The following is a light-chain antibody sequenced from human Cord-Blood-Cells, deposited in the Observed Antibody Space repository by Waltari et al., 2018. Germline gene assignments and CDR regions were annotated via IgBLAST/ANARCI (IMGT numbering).Light chain of an antibody. J-gene: IGKJ2*03. CDR2: WAA. CDR3: QQYYSTPYS. Sequence: DIVMTQSPDSLAVSLGERAPINCKSSQSVLYSSKNKNYLAWYQQKPGQPPKLRMYWAATRESGVPDRFSGGGSGTDFTLTISSLQAEDVAVYYCQQYYSTPYSFGQGTKLEIK. CDR1: QSVLYSSKNKNY. V-gene: IGKV4-1*01.